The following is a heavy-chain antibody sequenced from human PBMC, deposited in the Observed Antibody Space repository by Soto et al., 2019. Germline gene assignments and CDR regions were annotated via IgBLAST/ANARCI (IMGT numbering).Heavy chain of an antibody. J-gene: IGHJ3*01. CDR2: VTSSASST. V-gene: IGHV3-23*01. Sequence: GQLLESGGGMVQPGGSLRLSCAASGFTFSSFAMNWVRLPPGRGLEWVAAVTSSASSTHYADSVKGRFTISRDNSKNTPYLQMNTLRADDTAVYYCAKGGAVILAPYNVWGQGTMVTVYS. CDR3: AKGGAVILAPYNV. CDR1: GFTFSSFA. D-gene: IGHD1-26*01.